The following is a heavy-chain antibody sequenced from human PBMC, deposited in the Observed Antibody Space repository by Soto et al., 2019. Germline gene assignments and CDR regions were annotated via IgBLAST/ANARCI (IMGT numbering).Heavy chain of an antibody. V-gene: IGHV3-30*18. CDR3: AKAVDTAMVDY. Sequence: SLRLSCAASGFTFSSYGMHWVRQAPGKGLEWVAVISYDGSNKYYADSVKGRFTISRDNSKNTLYLQMNSLRAEDTAVYYCAKAVDTAMVDYWGQGTLVTVSS. CDR1: GFTFSSYG. CDR2: ISYDGSNK. J-gene: IGHJ4*02. D-gene: IGHD5-18*01.